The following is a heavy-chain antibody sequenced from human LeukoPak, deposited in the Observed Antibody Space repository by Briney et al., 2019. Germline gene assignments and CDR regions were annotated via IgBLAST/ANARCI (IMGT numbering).Heavy chain of an antibody. CDR1: GFTVSSNY. CDR2: IYSGGGT. D-gene: IGHD6-13*01. CDR3: ARNGQQLALDCFDY. Sequence: GGSLRLSCAASGFTVSSNYMSWVRQAPGKGLEWVSVIYSGGGTYYADSVKGRFTISRDNSKNTLYLQMNSLRAEDTAVYYCARNGQQLALDCFDYWGQGTLVTVSS. J-gene: IGHJ4*02. V-gene: IGHV3-66*01.